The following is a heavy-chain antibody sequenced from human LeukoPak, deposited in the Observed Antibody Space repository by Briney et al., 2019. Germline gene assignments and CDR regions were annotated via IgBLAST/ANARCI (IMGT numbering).Heavy chain of an antibody. CDR3: ARVGSSGWYKNAFDI. V-gene: IGHV4-4*02. Sequence: PSDTLSLTCAVSGGSISSSNWWSWVRQPPGKGLEWIGEIHHSGSTNYNPSLKSRVTISVDTSKNQFSLKLSSVTAADTAVYYCARVGSSGWYKNAFDIWGQGTMVTVSS. D-gene: IGHD6-19*01. CDR1: GGSISSSNW. J-gene: IGHJ3*02. CDR2: IHHSGST.